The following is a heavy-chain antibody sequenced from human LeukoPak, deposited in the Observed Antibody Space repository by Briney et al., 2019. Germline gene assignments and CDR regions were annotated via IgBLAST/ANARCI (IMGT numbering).Heavy chain of an antibody. CDR1: GATFSTYG. V-gene: IGHV1-69*04. CDR2: IIPILDIA. D-gene: IGHD2-8*01. Sequence: SVKVSCKASGATFSTYGISWVRQAPGRGLEWMGRIIPILDIANYAQKFQGRVTITADKSTSTGFMELRSLTSDDTAVYFCVRDDPVYPYDSWGQGTPVTVSS. CDR3: VRDDPVYPYDS. J-gene: IGHJ4*02.